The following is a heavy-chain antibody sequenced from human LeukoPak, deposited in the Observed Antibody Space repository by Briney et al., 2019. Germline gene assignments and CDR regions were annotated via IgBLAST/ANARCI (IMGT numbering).Heavy chain of an antibody. CDR2: IRYDGSNK. CDR3: VMVRGVPPLGDAFDI. V-gene: IGHV3-30*02. CDR1: GFTFSSYG. D-gene: IGHD3-10*01. J-gene: IGHJ3*02. Sequence: PGGSLRLSCAASGFTFSSYGMHWVRQAPGKGLEWVAFIRYDGSNKYYADSVKGRFTISRDNSKNTLYLQMNSLRAEDTAVYYSVMVRGVPPLGDAFDIWGQGTMVTVSS.